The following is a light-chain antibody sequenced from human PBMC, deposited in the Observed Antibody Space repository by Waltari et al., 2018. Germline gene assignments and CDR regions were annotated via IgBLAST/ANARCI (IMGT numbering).Light chain of an antibody. V-gene: IGLV3-21*04. CDR2: YDS. J-gene: IGLJ1*01. CDR3: QVWDANNDPGV. Sequence: SYVLTQPPSVSVAPGKTARITCGGNNIETKSVHGYQQKPGQAPIFVISYDSDRHSGIPERFSGSNSGNTATLTISRVEAADEADYYCQVWDANNDPGVFGTGTEVTVL. CDR1: NIETKS.